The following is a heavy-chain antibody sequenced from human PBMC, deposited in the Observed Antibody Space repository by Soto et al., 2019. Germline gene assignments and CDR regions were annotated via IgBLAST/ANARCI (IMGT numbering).Heavy chain of an antibody. CDR3: ARDPGSGSYYGWFDP. CDR2: INHSGST. CDR1: GGSFSGYY. V-gene: IGHV4-34*01. Sequence: SETLSLTCAVYGGSFSGYYWSWIRQPPGKGLEWIGEINHSGSTNYNPSLKSRVTISVDTSKNQFSLKLSSVTAADTAVYYCARDPGSGSYYGWFDPWGQGTLVTVSS. D-gene: IGHD3-10*01. J-gene: IGHJ5*02.